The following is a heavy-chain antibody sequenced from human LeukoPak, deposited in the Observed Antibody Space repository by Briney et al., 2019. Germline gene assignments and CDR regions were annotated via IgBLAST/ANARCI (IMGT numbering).Heavy chain of an antibody. CDR3: AREGSSGWTFDY. D-gene: IGHD6-19*01. CDR2: INPSGGST. J-gene: IGHJ4*02. Sequence: ASVKVSCKASGYTFTSYYMHWVRQAPGQGLEWMGIINPSGGSTSYAQKFQGRVTMTRDTSTSTVYMELSSLRSEDMAVYYCAREGSSGWTFDYWGQGTLVTVSS. V-gene: IGHV1-46*01. CDR1: GYTFTSYY.